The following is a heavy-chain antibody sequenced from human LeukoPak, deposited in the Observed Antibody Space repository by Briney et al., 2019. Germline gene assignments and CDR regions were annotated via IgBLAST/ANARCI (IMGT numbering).Heavy chain of an antibody. Sequence: GGSLRLSCSVSGRTFYKNAMNRGRQGPGKGREGVSGIGASGATTYYADSVKGRFTISRDNSKNTLFLQLKSLRADDTGVYFCAKDLEAVAGTIVNDYWGQGTPVTVSS. CDR1: GRTFYKNA. J-gene: IGHJ4*02. V-gene: IGHV3-23*01. D-gene: IGHD6-19*01. CDR3: AKDLEAVAGTIVNDY. CDR2: IGASGATT.